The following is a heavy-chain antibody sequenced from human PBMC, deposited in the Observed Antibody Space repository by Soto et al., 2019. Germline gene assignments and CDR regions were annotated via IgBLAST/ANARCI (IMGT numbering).Heavy chain of an antibody. CDR2: IYYSGST. CDR1: GGSISSSNW. V-gene: IGHV4-4*02. D-gene: IGHD3-10*01. Sequence: SETLSLTCAVSGGSISSSNWWSWVRQPPGKGLEWIGEIYYSGSTYYNPSLKSRVTISVDTSKNQFSLKLSSVTAADTAVYYCAKGGSGSYSNAFDIWGQGTMVTVSS. J-gene: IGHJ3*02. CDR3: AKGGSGSYSNAFDI.